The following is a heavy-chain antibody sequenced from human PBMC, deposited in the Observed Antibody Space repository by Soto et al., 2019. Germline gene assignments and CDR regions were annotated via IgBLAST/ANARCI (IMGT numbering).Heavy chain of an antibody. Sequence: SETLSLTCAVSGGSIISSNWWSWVRQPPGKGLEWIGEILHSGSTNYNPSLKSRVTISVDKSKNQFSLKLSSVTAADTAVYYCARGSYYYDSSGYYYVGDFDYWGQGTLVT. CDR3: ARGSYYYDSSGYYYVGDFDY. J-gene: IGHJ4*02. V-gene: IGHV4-4*02. CDR1: GGSIISSNW. D-gene: IGHD3-22*01. CDR2: ILHSGST.